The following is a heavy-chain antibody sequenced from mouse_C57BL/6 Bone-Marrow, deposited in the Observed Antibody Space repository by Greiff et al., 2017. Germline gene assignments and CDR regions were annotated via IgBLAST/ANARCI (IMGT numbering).Heavy chain of an antibody. CDR1: GYTFTGYW. CDR2: ILPGSGST. V-gene: IGHV1-9*01. D-gene: IGHD1-1*01. CDR3: ARRRIYYYGSSYWYFDV. Sequence: VKLQQSGAELMKPGASVKLSCKATGYTFTGYWIEWVKQRPGHGLEWIGEILPGSGSTNYNEKFKGKATFTADTSSNTAYMQLSSLTTEDSAIYYCARRRIYYYGSSYWYFDVWGTGTTVTVSS. J-gene: IGHJ1*03.